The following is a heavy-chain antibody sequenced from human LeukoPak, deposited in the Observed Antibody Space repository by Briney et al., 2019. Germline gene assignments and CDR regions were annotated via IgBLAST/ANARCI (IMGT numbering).Heavy chain of an antibody. D-gene: IGHD2-2*01. CDR1: GFTFSGSA. CDR2: IRSKANSYAT. CDR3: TRRGSSLGYCSSTSCYWEGNWFDP. Sequence: PGGSLRLSCAASGFTFSGSAMHWVRQASGKGLEWVGRIRSKANSYATAYAASVKGRFTISRDDSKNTAYLQMNSLKTEDTAVYYCTRRGSSLGYCSSTSCYWEGNWFDPWGQGTLVTVSS. V-gene: IGHV3-73*01. J-gene: IGHJ5*02.